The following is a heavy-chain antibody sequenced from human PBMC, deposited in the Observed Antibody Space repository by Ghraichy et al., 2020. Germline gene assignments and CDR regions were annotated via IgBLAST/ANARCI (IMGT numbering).Heavy chain of an antibody. CDR1: GGSFSGYY. J-gene: IGHJ5*02. CDR2: INHSGST. V-gene: IGHV4-34*01. D-gene: IGHD4-17*01. Sequence: SETLSLTCAVYGGSFSGYYWSWIRQPPGKGLEWIGEINHSGSTNYNPSLKSRVTISVDTSKNQFSLKLSSVTAADTAVYYCARRLDYGDPFRRIDWFDPWGQGTLVTVSS. CDR3: ARRLDYGDPFRRIDWFDP.